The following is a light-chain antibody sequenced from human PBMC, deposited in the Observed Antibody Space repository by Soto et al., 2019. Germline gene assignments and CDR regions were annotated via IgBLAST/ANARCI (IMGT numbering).Light chain of an antibody. V-gene: IGKV3-20*01. J-gene: IGKJ4*01. CDR2: DAS. CDR3: QQFSSYPLT. CDR1: QTVRNNY. Sequence: EFALTQSPGNISLSPGGLSPLFCRASQTVRNNYLAWYQQKPGQAPRLLIYDASSRATGIPDRFSGGGSGTDYTLTISRLEPEDFAVYYCQQFSSYPLTFGGGTKVDIK.